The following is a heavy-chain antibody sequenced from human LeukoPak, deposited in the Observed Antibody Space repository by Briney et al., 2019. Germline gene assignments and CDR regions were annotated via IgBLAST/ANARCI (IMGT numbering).Heavy chain of an antibody. D-gene: IGHD3-22*01. CDR1: GFTFNSYW. Sequence: GGSLRLSCAASGFTFNSYWMHWVRQAPGKGLVWVSRINTDGSSTTYADSVKGRFTISRDNAKNTLYLQMNSLRAEDTAVYYCARVATYYDSSGYNSGYFDYWGQGTLVTVSS. V-gene: IGHV3-74*01. CDR2: INTDGSST. CDR3: ARVATYYDSSGYNSGYFDY. J-gene: IGHJ4*02.